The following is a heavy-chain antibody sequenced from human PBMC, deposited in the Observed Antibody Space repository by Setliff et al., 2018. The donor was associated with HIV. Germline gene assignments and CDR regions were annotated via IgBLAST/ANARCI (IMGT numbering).Heavy chain of an antibody. CDR2: VSPSIGNS. D-gene: IGHD3-16*01. V-gene: IGHV1-8*01. J-gene: IGHJ3*01. CDR3: ARRGEERNMITGALDV. Sequence: ASVKVSCKASGYSFTKYEINWVRQAPGQGLEWLGWVSPSIGNSDFAQKFKGRISLTTDTSIRTDYMELRGLKSDDTAVYFCARRGEERNMITGALDVWGQGSLVTVSS. CDR1: GYSFTKYE.